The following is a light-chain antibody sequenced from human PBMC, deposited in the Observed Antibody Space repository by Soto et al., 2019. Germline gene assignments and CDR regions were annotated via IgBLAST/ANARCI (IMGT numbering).Light chain of an antibody. Sequence: DIQMTQSPSSVSASVGDRVTITCRASQGISNWLAWYQQKPGRAPKLLIYAVSNLHSGVPSRFSGSGSGTHFTLTINSLQPEDFATYYFQQANSFPHTFGQGTKLEMK. CDR3: QQANSFPHT. CDR2: AVS. J-gene: IGKJ2*01. V-gene: IGKV1-12*01. CDR1: QGISNW.